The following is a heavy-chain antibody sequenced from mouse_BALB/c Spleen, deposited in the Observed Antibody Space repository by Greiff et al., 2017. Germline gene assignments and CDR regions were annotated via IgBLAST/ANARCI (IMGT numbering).Heavy chain of an antibody. CDR1: GFAFSSYD. CDR3: ARHDGYYPAWFAY. J-gene: IGHJ3*01. CDR2: ISSGGGST. D-gene: IGHD2-3*01. V-gene: IGHV5-12-1*01. Sequence: DVHLVESGGGLVKPGGSLKLSCAASGFAFSSYDMSWVRQTPEKRLEWVAYISSGGGSTYYPDTVKGRFTISRDNAKNTLYLQMSSLKSEDTAMYYCARHDGYYPAWFAYWGQGTLVTVSA.